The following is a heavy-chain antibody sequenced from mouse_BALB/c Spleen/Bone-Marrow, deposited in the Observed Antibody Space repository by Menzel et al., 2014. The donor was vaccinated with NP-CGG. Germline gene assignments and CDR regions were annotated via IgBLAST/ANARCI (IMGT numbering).Heavy chain of an antibody. D-gene: IGHD2-3*01. CDR3: ARRGDGYYLDY. Sequence: VKLVESGPGLVAPSQSLSITCTVSGFSLTNYGVHWVRQPPGKGLEWLGVIWAGGSTNYNSALMSRLSISKDNSENQVFLKMNSLQTDDTAMYYCARRGDGYYLDYWGQGTTLTVSS. J-gene: IGHJ2*01. CDR2: IWAGGST. CDR1: GFSLTNYG. V-gene: IGHV2-9*02.